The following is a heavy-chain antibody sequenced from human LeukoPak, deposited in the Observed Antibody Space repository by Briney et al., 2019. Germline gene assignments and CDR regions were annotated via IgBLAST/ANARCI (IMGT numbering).Heavy chain of an antibody. D-gene: IGHD4-17*01. Sequence: PSETLSLTCTVSGGSISSSSYYWGWIRQPPGKGLEWIGSIYYSGSTYYNPSLKSRVTISVDTSKNQFSLKLSSVTAADTAVYYCARDLRAEDYGDYSAIDYWGQGTLVTVSS. CDR2: IYYSGST. V-gene: IGHV4-39*07. CDR3: ARDLRAEDYGDYSAIDY. J-gene: IGHJ4*02. CDR1: GGSISSSSYY.